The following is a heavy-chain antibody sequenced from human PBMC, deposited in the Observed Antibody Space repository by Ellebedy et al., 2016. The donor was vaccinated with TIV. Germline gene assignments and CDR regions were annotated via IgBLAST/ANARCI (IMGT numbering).Heavy chain of an antibody. V-gene: IGHV1-46*01. J-gene: IGHJ4*02. Sequence: ASVKVPCKTSGYTFSKYYFHWIRQAPGRGLEWMGVLDARVGSTIYAQSLQGRVTVTRDTSTRTVYMELRSLRFEDTAVYYCASVPSAGADFWGQGTLVTVSS. CDR2: LDARVGST. CDR3: ASVPSAGADF. D-gene: IGHD4-17*01. CDR1: GYTFSKYY.